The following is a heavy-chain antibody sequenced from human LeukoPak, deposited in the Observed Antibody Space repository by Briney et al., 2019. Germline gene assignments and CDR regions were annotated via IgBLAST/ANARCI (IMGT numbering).Heavy chain of an antibody. V-gene: IGHV3-53*01. Sequence: GSLRLSCAASGFTVSSNCMSWVRQAPGKGLEWVSVIYSGGSTYYADSVKGRFTISRDNSKNTLYLQMNSLRAEDTAVYYCARVVGEEGYFDYWGQGTLVTVSP. CDR3: ARVVGEEGYFDY. J-gene: IGHJ4*02. D-gene: IGHD2-15*01. CDR2: IYSGGST. CDR1: GFTVSSNC.